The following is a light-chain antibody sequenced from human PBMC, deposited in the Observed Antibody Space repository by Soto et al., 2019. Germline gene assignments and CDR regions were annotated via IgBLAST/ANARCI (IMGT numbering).Light chain of an antibody. Sequence: DIGMTQSPLSLPFTPGEPASISCRSSQSLLHSNGYNYLDWYLQKPGQSPQLLIYLGSNRASGVPDRFSGSGSGTDFTLKISRVEAEDVGVYYCMQALQTPRTFGQGTKVEIK. CDR1: QSLLHSNGYNY. CDR2: LGS. V-gene: IGKV2-28*01. J-gene: IGKJ1*01. CDR3: MQALQTPRT.